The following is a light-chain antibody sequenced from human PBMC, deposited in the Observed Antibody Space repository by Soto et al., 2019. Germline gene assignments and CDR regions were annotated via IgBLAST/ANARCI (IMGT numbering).Light chain of an antibody. CDR1: QGISSY. J-gene: IGKJ1*01. Sequence: DIQLTQSPSFLSASVGDRVTITCRASQGISSYLAWYQQKPGKAPKLLMYAASNLQSGVPSRFSGSGSGTEFTLTISSLQPEDFATYYCQQLKSYPQTFGQGTEV. CDR2: AAS. V-gene: IGKV1-9*01. CDR3: QQLKSYPQT.